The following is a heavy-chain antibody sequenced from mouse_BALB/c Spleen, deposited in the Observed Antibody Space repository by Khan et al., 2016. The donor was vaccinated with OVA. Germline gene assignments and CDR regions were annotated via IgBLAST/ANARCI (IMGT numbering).Heavy chain of an antibody. V-gene: IGHV1-77*01. CDR3: ARRNYFGYTFAY. CDR2: ISPGSGDT. J-gene: IGHJ3*01. D-gene: IGHD1-2*01. Sequence: QVQLQQSGAELARPGASVKLSCKASGYTFTDYYINWVKQRTGQGLEWIGEISPGSGDTYYNEKFKGQATLTADKSSTTAYMQLSSLTSDASAVYFCARRNYFGYTFAYWGQGTLVTVSA. CDR1: GYTFTDYY.